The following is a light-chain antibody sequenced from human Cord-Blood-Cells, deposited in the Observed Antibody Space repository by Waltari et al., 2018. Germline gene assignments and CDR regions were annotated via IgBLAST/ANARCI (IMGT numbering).Light chain of an antibody. CDR1: SRDVGACNY. CDR3: CSYAGSYTYV. V-gene: IGLV2-11*01. Sequence: QSDLTQPRSVSGSPGQSLTISSTGTSRDVGACNYVSWYQQHPGKDPTLIIYDVSKRPSGVPDRFSGSKSGNTASLTISGLQAEDEADYYCCSYAGSYTYVFGTGTKVTVL. J-gene: IGLJ1*01. CDR2: DVS.